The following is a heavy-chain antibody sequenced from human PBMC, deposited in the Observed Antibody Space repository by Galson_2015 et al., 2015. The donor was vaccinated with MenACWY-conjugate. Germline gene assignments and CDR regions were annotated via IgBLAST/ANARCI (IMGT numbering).Heavy chain of an antibody. D-gene: IGHD2-8*01. Sequence: PLRLSCEASGFTFSSYAMSWVRQAPGKGPQWVSATTGSGDGTYYADSVKGRFTICRDNSKNTVFLRTNTLGADDTAIYYCAKEKAGAGVGAFDIWGQGTTVTVSS. V-gene: IGHV3-23*01. CDR3: AKEKAGAGVGAFDI. J-gene: IGHJ3*02. CDR1: GFTFSSYA. CDR2: TTGSGDGT.